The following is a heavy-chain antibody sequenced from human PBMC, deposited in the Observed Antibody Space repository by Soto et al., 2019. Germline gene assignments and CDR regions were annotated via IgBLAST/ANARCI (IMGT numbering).Heavy chain of an antibody. V-gene: IGHV4-4*02. CDR3: ASRDPGTSVDY. Sequence: QVQLQESGPGLVKPSGTLSLTCAVSGGSFTSNNWWTWVRQPPGQGLEWIGEIYRTGSTNYNPSLKSRVTIPLDKSEYQFSLKVTSLTAADTAVYYCASRDPGTSVDYWGQGTLVTVSS. CDR2: IYRTGST. D-gene: IGHD1-7*01. J-gene: IGHJ4*02. CDR1: GGSFTSNNW.